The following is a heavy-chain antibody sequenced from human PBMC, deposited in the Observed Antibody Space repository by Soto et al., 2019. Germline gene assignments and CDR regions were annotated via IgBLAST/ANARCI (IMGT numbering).Heavy chain of an antibody. V-gene: IGHV3-30*18. Sequence: PGGSLRLSCAAPGFTFSSYGMHWVRQAPGKGLEWVAVISYDGSNKYYADSVKGRFTISRDNSKNTLYLQMNSLRAEDTAVYYCAKSPGSGSYYLYFDYWGQGTLVTVSS. CDR3: AKSPGSGSYYLYFDY. J-gene: IGHJ4*02. CDR2: ISYDGSNK. CDR1: GFTFSSYG. D-gene: IGHD1-26*01.